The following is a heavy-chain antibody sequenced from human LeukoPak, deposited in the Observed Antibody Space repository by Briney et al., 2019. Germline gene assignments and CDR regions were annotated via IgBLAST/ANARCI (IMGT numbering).Heavy chain of an antibody. V-gene: IGHV1-69*05. Sequence: SVKVSCKASGGTFSSYAISWVRQAPGQGLEWMGRIIPIFGTANYAQKFQGRVTITTDESTSTAYMELSSLRSEDMAVYYCARGYAGATELDYWGQGTLVTVSS. D-gene: IGHD1-26*01. CDR1: GGTFSSYA. CDR3: ARGYAGATELDY. J-gene: IGHJ4*02. CDR2: IIPIFGTA.